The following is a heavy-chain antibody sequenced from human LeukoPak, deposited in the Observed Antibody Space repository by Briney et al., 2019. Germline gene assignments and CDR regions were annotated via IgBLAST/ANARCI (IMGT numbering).Heavy chain of an antibody. D-gene: IGHD5-12*01. CDR3: ARDWDAGGYSGYDYFDY. CDR1: GDSLSSNSAA. V-gene: IGHV6-1*01. J-gene: IGHJ4*02. Sequence: SQTLSLTCAISGDSLSSNSAAWNWIRQSPSRGLEWLGRTYYRSKWYDDYAVSVRSRITINPDTSKNQFSLQLKSVTPEDTAVYFCARDWDAGGYSGYDYFDYWGQGTLVTVSS. CDR2: TYYRSKWYD.